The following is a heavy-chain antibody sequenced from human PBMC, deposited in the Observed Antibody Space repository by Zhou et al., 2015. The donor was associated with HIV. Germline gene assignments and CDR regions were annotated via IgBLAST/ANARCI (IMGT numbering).Heavy chain of an antibody. V-gene: IGHV3-7*01. D-gene: IGHD5-24*01. CDR3: ARDRARCGDGYNCYYYYMDV. CDR1: GFIFNNYA. Sequence: EVQLLESGGGLVQPGRSLRLSCVASGFIFNNYAINWVRLAPGKGLEWVATIKPDGSDQNYAASVRGRFTISRDNAKNSLYLQMNSLRAEDTAMYYCARDRARCGDGYNCYYYYMDVWGKGTTVTVSS. CDR2: IKPDGSDQ. J-gene: IGHJ6*03.